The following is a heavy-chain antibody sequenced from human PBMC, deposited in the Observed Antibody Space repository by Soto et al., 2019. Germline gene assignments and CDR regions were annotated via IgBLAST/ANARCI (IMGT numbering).Heavy chain of an antibody. D-gene: IGHD5-18*01. CDR1: GGSISSYY. CDR2: IYYSGST. Sequence: QVQLQESGPGLVKPSETLSLTCTVSGGSISSYYWSWIRQPPGKGLEWIGYIYYSGSTNYNPSLKSRVTISVDTSKNQFSLKLSSVTAADTAVYYCARSPGYSYGYNYFDYWGQGTLVTVCS. J-gene: IGHJ4*02. V-gene: IGHV4-59*01. CDR3: ARSPGYSYGYNYFDY.